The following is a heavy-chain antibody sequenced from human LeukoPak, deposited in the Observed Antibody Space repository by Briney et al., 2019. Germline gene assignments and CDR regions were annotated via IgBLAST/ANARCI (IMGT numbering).Heavy chain of an antibody. V-gene: IGHV4-34*01. D-gene: IGHD6-6*01. CDR2: INHSGST. CDR1: GGSFSGYY. CDR3: ARGGRSSSSLNFDY. Sequence: KPSETLSLTCAVYGGSFSGYYWSWIRQPPGKGLEWIGEINHSGSTNYNPSLKSQVSISVDTSKNQFSLKLSSVTAADTAVYYCARGGRSSSSLNFDYWGQGTLVTVSS. J-gene: IGHJ4*02.